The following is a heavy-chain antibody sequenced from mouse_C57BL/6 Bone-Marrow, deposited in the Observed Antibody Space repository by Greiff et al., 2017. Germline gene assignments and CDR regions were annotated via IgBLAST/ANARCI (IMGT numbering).Heavy chain of an antibody. CDR3: ASSGGLPTSSFAY. CDR1: GYTFTSYW. V-gene: IGHV1-50*01. CDR2: IDPSDSYT. D-gene: IGHD5-1*01. Sequence: QVQLQQPGAELVKPGASVKLSCKASGYTFTSYWMQWVKQRPGQGLEWIGEIDPSDSYTNYNQKFTGKATLTVDTSSSTAYMQLSSLTSEDSAVXYSASSGGLPTSSFAYWGQGTLVTVSA. J-gene: IGHJ3*01.